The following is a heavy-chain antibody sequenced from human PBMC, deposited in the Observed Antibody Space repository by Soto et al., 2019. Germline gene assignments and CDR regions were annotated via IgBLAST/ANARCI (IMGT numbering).Heavy chain of an antibody. J-gene: IGHJ6*02. V-gene: IGHV3-11*01. D-gene: IGHD1-1*01. CDR3: ARDREPSVYHGMSV. CDR2: INDRGDTT. CDR1: GFPFSDYY. Sequence: GGSLRLSCGASGFPFSDYYMAWIRQAPGKGLEWISYINDRGDTTYYADSVRGRFTISRDNAGNSLYLQMNSLRAEDAAAYYCARDREPSVYHGMSVCGHGTTVTVS.